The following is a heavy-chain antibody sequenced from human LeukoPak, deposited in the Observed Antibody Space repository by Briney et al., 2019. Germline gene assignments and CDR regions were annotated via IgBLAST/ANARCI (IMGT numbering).Heavy chain of an antibody. CDR2: IYYSGST. CDR1: GGSISSRSYY. V-gene: IGHV4-39*02. D-gene: IGHD4-17*01. J-gene: IGHJ4*02. Sequence: SETLSLTCTVSGGSISSRSYYWGWIRQPPGKGLEWIGSIYYSGSTYYNPSLKSRVTISVDTSKNQFSLKLSSVTAADTAVYYCAREGPGYGDYNFDYWGQGTLVTVSS. CDR3: AREGPGYGDYNFDY.